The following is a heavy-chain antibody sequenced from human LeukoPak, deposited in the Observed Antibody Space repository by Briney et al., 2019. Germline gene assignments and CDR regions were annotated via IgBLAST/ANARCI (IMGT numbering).Heavy chain of an antibody. V-gene: IGHV4-59*08. Sequence: SETLSRTCTVSGGYISSYSWSWIRQPPGKGLEWIGYMYSRGSTNDNPSLKSRVTISRDTSKNQLSLRVTSVTAADTAMYYCARHYLYGDPPAFDIWGQGTMVTVSS. D-gene: IGHD4-17*01. CDR3: ARHYLYGDPPAFDI. CDR1: GGYISSYS. J-gene: IGHJ3*02. CDR2: MYSRGST.